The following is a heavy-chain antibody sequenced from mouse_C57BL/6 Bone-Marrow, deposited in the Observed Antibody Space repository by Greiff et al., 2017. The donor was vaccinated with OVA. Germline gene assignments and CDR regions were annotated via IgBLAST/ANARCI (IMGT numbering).Heavy chain of an antibody. CDR2: IYPSDSET. V-gene: IGHV1-61*01. Sequence: VQLQQPGAELVRPGSSVKLSCKASGYTFTSYWMDWVKQRPGQGLEWIGNIYPSDSETHYNQKFKDKATLTVDNSSSTAYMQLSSLTSEGSAVYYCARILLPRGYWGQGTTLTVSS. J-gene: IGHJ2*01. CDR1: GYTFTSYW. CDR3: ARILLPRGY.